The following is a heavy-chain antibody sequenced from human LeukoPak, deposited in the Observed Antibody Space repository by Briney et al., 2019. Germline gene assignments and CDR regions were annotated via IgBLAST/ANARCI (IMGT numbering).Heavy chain of an antibody. CDR3: AKDMEGRDSGTRFDY. J-gene: IGHJ4*02. D-gene: IGHD1-26*01. Sequence: GGSLRLSCAASGFTFSSNAIHWVRQAPGKGLEWVAEISYDGGNTYYADSVKGRFTISRDNSKNTLYLQMNSLRTEDTALYYCAKDMEGRDSGTRFDYWGQGTLVTVSS. V-gene: IGHV3-30-3*01. CDR2: ISYDGGNT. CDR1: GFTFSSNA.